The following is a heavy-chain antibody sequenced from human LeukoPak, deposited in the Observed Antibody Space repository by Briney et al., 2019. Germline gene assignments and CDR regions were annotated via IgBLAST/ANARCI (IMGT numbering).Heavy chain of an antibody. CDR1: GGSISTYY. Sequence: SETLSLTCTVSGGSISTYYWSWIRQAPGKGLEYIGYISYSGSTNYNPSLRSRVTISVDTSKNQFSLKLSSVTAADSGVYYCARFTLGAYNINVWGKGTTVTVSS. J-gene: IGHJ6*03. D-gene: IGHD3-16*01. CDR3: ARFTLGAYNINV. CDR2: ISYSGST. V-gene: IGHV4-59*01.